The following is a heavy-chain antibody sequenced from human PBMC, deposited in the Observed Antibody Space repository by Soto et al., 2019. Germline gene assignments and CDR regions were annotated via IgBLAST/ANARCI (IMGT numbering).Heavy chain of an antibody. D-gene: IGHD2-2*01. Sequence: PSETXSLTCAVSGGSISSGGYSWSWIRQPPGKGLEWIGYIYHSGSTYYNPSLKSRVTISVDRSKNQFSLKLSSVTAADTAVYYCARVPDRWGQGTLVTVSS. CDR1: GGSISSGGYS. V-gene: IGHV4-30-2*01. J-gene: IGHJ5*02. CDR3: ARVPDR. CDR2: IYHSGST.